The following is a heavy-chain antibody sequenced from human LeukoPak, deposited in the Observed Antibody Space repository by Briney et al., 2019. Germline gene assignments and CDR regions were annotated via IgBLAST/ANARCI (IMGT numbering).Heavy chain of an antibody. CDR3: ARDLAKSYLFDY. V-gene: IGHV3-30-3*01. D-gene: IGHD3-10*01. J-gene: IGHJ4*02. CDR1: GLTFGTYA. CDR2: LTYDGSDK. Sequence: GGSLRLSCAAAGLTFGTYAMHGVRQAPGKGLEWVATLTYDGSDKDYADSVKGRFTISRDNSKNTLYLQMKSLRTEATAVYFCARDLAKSYLFDYWGQGTLVTVSS.